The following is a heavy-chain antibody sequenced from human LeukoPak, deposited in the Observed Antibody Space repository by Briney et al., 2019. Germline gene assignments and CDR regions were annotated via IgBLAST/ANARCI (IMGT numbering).Heavy chain of an antibody. Sequence: KPSETLSLTCTVSGGSISSYYWSWIRQPPGKGLEWIGYIYYSGSTNYNPSLKSRVTISVDTSKNQLSLKLSSVTAADTAVYYCASGSYDDYFYYYMDVWGKGTTVTVSS. CDR2: IYYSGST. V-gene: IGHV4-59*01. CDR1: GGSISSYY. J-gene: IGHJ6*03. D-gene: IGHD3-22*01. CDR3: ASGSYDDYFYYYMDV.